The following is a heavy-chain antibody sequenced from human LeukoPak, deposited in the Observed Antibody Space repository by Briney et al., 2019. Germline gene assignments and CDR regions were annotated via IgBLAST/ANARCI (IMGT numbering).Heavy chain of an antibody. D-gene: IGHD4-17*01. V-gene: IGHV3-30*02. CDR3: AKGGASVTRYVDY. J-gene: IGHJ4*02. CDR2: IRYDGSNE. CDR1: GFTFSSYG. Sequence: GGSLRLSCAASGFTFSSYGMHWVRQAPGKGLEWVSFIRYDGSNEYYADSVRGRFTISRDNSKNTLYLQMNSLRPEDTAVYYCAKGGASVTRYVDYWGQGTLVTVSS.